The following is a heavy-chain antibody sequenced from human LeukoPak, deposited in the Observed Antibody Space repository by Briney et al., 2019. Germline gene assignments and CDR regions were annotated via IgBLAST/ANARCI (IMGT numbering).Heavy chain of an antibody. Sequence: SETLSLTCAVSGVSISSGGYSWSWIRQPPGKGLEWIGYIYHSGSTYYNPSLKSRVTISVDRSKNQFSLKLSSATAADTAVYYCARGRFGETDYWGQGTLVTVSS. CDR1: GVSISSGGYS. CDR2: IYHSGST. J-gene: IGHJ4*02. CDR3: ARGRFGETDY. V-gene: IGHV4-30-2*01. D-gene: IGHD3-10*01.